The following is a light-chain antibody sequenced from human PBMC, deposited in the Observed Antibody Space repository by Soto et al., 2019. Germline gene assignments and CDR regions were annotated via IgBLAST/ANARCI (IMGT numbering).Light chain of an antibody. Sequence: DIQMTQSPSSLSASVGERITITCRASQGIMNDLAWYQQKPGKPPNLLISSASTLKSGVPSRFSGSGFGTDFTLTISNLQPEDVATYYCQKYNSVPPTFGGGTKVEIK. CDR2: SAS. CDR1: QGIMND. V-gene: IGKV1-27*01. J-gene: IGKJ4*01. CDR3: QKYNSVPPT.